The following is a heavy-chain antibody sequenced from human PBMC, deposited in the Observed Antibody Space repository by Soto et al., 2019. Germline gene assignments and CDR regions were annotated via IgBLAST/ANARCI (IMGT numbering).Heavy chain of an antibody. D-gene: IGHD3-22*01. J-gene: IGHJ4*02. CDR1: GGTFSSYA. CDR2: IIPILGTA. V-gene: IGHV1-69*13. CDR3: ARTPDYYESSGYYGY. Sequence: SVKVSCKASGGTFSSYAISWVRQAPGQGLEWMGGIIPILGTANYAQKFQGRVTITADESTRTAYMELSGLRSEDTAVYYCARTPDYYESSGYYGYWGQGTLVTVSS.